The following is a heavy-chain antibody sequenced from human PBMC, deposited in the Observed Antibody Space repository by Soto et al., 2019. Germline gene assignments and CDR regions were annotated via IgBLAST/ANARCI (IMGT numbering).Heavy chain of an antibody. J-gene: IGHJ4*02. CDR1: GFNVSNSW. CDR2: IKSKTDGGTT. Sequence: GGALRISCAGSGFNVSNSWMNWVRQATGKGLEWVGRIKSKTDGGTTDYAAPVKGRFTISRDDSKNTLYLQMNSLKTEDTAVYYCTTDGYDILTGYYPFDYWGQGTRVTVSS. D-gene: IGHD3-9*01. V-gene: IGHV3-15*07. CDR3: TTDGYDILTGYYPFDY.